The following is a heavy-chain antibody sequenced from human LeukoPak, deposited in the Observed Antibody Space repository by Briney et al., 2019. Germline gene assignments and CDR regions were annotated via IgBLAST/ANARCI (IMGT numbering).Heavy chain of an antibody. CDR1: GFTFSSYS. D-gene: IGHD5-18*01. V-gene: IGHV3-21*01. Sequence: KPGGSLRLSCAASGFTFSSYSMNWVRQAPGKGLEWVSSISSSSNYIYHADSVKGRFTISRDNAKNSLYLQINSLRAEDTAMYYCARVQGGYSYGYDAFDIWGQGTMVTVSS. CDR2: ISSSSNYI. J-gene: IGHJ3*02. CDR3: ARVQGGYSYGYDAFDI.